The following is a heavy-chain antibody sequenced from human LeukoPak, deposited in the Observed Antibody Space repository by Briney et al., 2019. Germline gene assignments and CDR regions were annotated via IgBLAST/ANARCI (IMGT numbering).Heavy chain of an antibody. D-gene: IGHD2-2*01. CDR1: GYTFTSYA. V-gene: IGHV1-3*01. CDR2: INAGNGNT. CDR3: AREGYNCTSTSCLYYYYYMDI. Sequence: ASVKVSCKASGYTFTSYAMHWVRQAPGQRLEWMGWINAGNGNTKYSQKFQGRVTITRDTSASTAYTELSSLRSEDTAVYYCAREGYNCTSTSCLYYYYYMDIWGKGTTVTVSS. J-gene: IGHJ6*03.